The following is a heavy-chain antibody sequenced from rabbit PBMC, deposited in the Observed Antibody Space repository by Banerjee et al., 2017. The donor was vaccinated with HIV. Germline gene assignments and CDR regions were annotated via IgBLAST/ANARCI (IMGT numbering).Heavy chain of an antibody. V-gene: IGHV1S40*01. J-gene: IGHJ4*01. CDR2: IYAGSSAIT. CDR3: ARDLPISGGYSFDL. CDR1: GFSFSSSYW. D-gene: IGHD1-1*01. Sequence: QSLEESGGDLVKPGASLTLTCTASGFSFSSSYWICWVRQAPGKGLEWIACIYAGSSAITYYASWAKGRFTISKTSSTTVTLQMTSLTAADTATYFCARDLPISGGYSFDLWGPGTLVTDS.